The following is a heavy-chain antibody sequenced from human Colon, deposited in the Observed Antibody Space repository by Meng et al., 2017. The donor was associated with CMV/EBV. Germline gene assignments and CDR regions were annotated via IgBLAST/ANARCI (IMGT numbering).Heavy chain of an antibody. D-gene: IGHD2-2*02. J-gene: IGHJ4*02. CDR2: IYYSGST. CDR3: ARLIVEYQLLYGALHYFDY. V-gene: IGHV4-61*01. Sequence: SGPTLVKPTQTLTLTCTFSGFSLNTSRVGVGWIRQPPGKGLEWIGYIYYSGSTNYNPSLKSRVTISVDTSKNQFSLKLSSVTAADTAVYYCARLIVEYQLLYGALHYFDYWGQGTLVTVSS. CDR1: GFSLNTSRVG.